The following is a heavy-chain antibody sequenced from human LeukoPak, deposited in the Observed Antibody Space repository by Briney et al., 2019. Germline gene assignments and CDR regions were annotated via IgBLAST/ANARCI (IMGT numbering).Heavy chain of an antibody. CDR3: ARHRGAITIFGVVIID. D-gene: IGHD3-3*01. CDR2: IYHSGNT. J-gene: IGHJ4*02. CDR1: GYSISSGYY. Sequence: SETLSLTCAVSGYSISSGYYWGWIRQPPGTGLQWIASIYHSGNTFYNPSLRSRVTISVDTSKNQFSLKLTSVTAADTAVYYCARHRGAITIFGVVIIDWGQGTLVTVSS. V-gene: IGHV4-38-2*01.